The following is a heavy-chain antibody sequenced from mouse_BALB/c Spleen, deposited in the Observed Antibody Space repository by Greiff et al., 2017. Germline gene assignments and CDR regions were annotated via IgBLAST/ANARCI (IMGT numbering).Heavy chain of an antibody. CDR3: ARGGGKGGYWYFDV. CDR2: IWAGGST. J-gene: IGHJ1*01. V-gene: IGHV2-9*02. Sequence: VKLMESGPGLVAPSQSLSITCTVSGFSLTSYGVHWVRQPPGKGLEWLGVIWAGGSTNYNSALMSRLSISKDNSKSQVFLKMNSLQTDDTAMYYCARGGGKGGYWYFDVWGAGTTVTVSS. D-gene: IGHD1-3*01. CDR1: GFSLTSYG.